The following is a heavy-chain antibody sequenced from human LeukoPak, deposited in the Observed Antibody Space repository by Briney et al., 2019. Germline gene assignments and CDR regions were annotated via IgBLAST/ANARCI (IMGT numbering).Heavy chain of an antibody. D-gene: IGHD4/OR15-4a*01. Sequence: GASVKVSCKASGYTFTNYYMHWVRQAPGLGFEWMGWINPKSGGTSYPQKFQGRLTMTRDTSISTAYMELSRLRSDDTAVYYCVPSANYHYFDYWGQGTLVTVSS. CDR1: GYTFTNYY. CDR2: INPKSGGT. J-gene: IGHJ4*02. V-gene: IGHV1-2*02. CDR3: VPSANYHYFDY.